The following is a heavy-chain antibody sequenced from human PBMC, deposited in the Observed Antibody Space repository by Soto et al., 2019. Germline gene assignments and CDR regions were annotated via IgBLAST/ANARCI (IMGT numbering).Heavy chain of an antibody. CDR2: ISGSGGST. Sequence: EVQLLESGGGLVQPGGSLRLSCAASGLTFSSYAMSWVRQDPGKGLVWVSAISGSGGSTYYADSVKGRFIISRDNSKNTLYLQINSLRVEDTAVYYFSNDNSVADTSYCCDSWGQGTLVTVSS. V-gene: IGHV3-23*01. CDR1: GLTFSSYA. D-gene: IGHD6-19*01. CDR3: SNDNSVADTSYCCDS. J-gene: IGHJ5*01.